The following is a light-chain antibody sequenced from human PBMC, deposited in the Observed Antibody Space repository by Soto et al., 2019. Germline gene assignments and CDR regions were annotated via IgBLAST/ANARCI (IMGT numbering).Light chain of an antibody. CDR3: QHYGSSPWT. J-gene: IGKJ1*01. CDR1: QSVRSSS. CDR2: GAS. Sequence: EIVLTHSPGTLSLSPGQRATLSCMASQSVRSSSLVWYQQKSGQAPRLLIYGASASATGIPDRFSGSGSGTDFTLTISRLEPEDFAVYYCQHYGSSPWTFGQGTKVEIK. V-gene: IGKV3-20*01.